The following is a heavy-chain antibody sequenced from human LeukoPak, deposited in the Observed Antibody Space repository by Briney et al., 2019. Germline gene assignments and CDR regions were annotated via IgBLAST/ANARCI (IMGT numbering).Heavy chain of an antibody. J-gene: IGHJ4*02. V-gene: IGHV3-74*01. CDR2: INTDGSST. CDR3: ATEVPPIYMKGLDY. D-gene: IGHD2-2*02. Sequence: PGGSPRLSCAASGFTFSSYWMHWVRQAPGKGLVWVSRINTDGSSTSYADSVKGRFTISRDNAKNTLYLQMNSLRAEDTAVYYCATEVPPIYMKGLDYWGQGTLVTVSS. CDR1: GFTFSSYW.